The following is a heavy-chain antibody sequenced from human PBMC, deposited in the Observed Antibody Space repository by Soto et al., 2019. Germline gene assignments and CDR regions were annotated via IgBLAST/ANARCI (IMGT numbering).Heavy chain of an antibody. CDR2: IYYSGST. CDR3: SRVSGRYGSSGYHFDY. J-gene: IGHJ4*02. CDR1: GGSISSGDYY. V-gene: IGHV4-30-4*01. D-gene: IGHD3-22*01. Sequence: PSETLSLTCTVSGGSISSGDYYWSWIRQPPGKGLEWIGYIYYSGSTYYNPSLKSRVTISVDTSKNQFSLKLSSVTAADTAVYYCSRVSGRYGSSGYHFDYWGQGTLVTVSS.